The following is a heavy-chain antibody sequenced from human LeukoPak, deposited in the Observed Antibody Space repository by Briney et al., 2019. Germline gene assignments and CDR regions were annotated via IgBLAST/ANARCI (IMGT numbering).Heavy chain of an antibody. CDR1: GFTVSSNY. CDR2: IHPGGDT. D-gene: IGHD1-26*01. V-gene: IGHV3-66*01. Sequence: GGSLRLSCAVSGFTVSSNYINWVRQAPGKGLERVSSIHPGGDTWYADSVKGRFTLSRDNSKNTVYLQMSGLRADDTAVYFCAKDQTTDSGSFQFDYWGQGILVTVSS. CDR3: AKDQTTDSGSFQFDY. J-gene: IGHJ4*02.